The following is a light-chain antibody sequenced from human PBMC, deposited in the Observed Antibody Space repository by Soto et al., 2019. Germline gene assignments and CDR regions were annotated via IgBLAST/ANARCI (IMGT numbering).Light chain of an antibody. CDR2: DAS. Sequence: EIVLTQSPATLSLSPGERATLSCRASQSVRSYLAWYQQKPGQAPRLLIYDASNRATGIPARFSGSGSGTDFTLTISSLEPEDFAVYYCQQRSNWPLTFGGGTKVELK. J-gene: IGKJ4*01. CDR1: QSVRSY. V-gene: IGKV3-11*01. CDR3: QQRSNWPLT.